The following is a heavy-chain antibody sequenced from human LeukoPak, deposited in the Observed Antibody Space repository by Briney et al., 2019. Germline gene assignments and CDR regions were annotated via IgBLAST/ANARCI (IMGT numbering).Heavy chain of an antibody. V-gene: IGHV3-49*04. D-gene: IGHD6-19*01. Sequence: PGRSLRLSCTAAGFTFGDYAMSWVRQAPGKGLEWVGFIRSKAYGGTTEHAASVKGRFTISRDDSKSIAYLQMNSLKTEDTAVYYCTRVGIAVAATGYYYMDVWGKGPRSPSP. CDR2: IRSKAYGGTT. CDR1: GFTFGDYA. J-gene: IGHJ6*03. CDR3: TRVGIAVAATGYYYMDV.